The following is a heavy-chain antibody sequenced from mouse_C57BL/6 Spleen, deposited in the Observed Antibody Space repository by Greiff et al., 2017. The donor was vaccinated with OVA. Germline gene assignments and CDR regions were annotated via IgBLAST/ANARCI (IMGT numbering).Heavy chain of an antibody. D-gene: IGHD1-1*01. J-gene: IGHJ4*01. Sequence: QVQLKQSGAELVRPGSSVKLSCKASGYTFTSYWMHWVKQRPIQGLEWIGNIDPSDSETHYNQKFKDKATLTVDKSSSTAYMQLSSLTSEDSAVYYGTRNYVSSYYAMDYWGQGTSVTVSS. CDR1: GYTFTSYW. CDR3: TRNYVSSYYAMDY. V-gene: IGHV1-52*01. CDR2: IDPSDSET.